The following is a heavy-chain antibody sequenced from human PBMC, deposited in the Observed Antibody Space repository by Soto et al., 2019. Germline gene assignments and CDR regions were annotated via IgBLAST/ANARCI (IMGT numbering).Heavy chain of an antibody. CDR3: AKDIPPLYYDSSGYYFPFFDY. CDR2: ISGSGGST. D-gene: IGHD3-22*01. CDR1: GFTFSSYA. V-gene: IGHV3-23*01. Sequence: GGSLRLSCAASGFTFSSYAMSWVRQAPGKGLEWVSAISGSGGSTYYADSVKGRFTISRDNSKNTLYLQMNSLRAEDTAVYYCAKDIPPLYYDSSGYYFPFFDYWGQGTLVTVSS. J-gene: IGHJ4*02.